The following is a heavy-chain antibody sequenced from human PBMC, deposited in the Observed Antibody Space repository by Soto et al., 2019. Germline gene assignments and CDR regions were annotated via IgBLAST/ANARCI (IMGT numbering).Heavy chain of an antibody. CDR2: INPSGGST. V-gene: IGHV1-46*01. J-gene: IGHJ6*02. CDR3: ARGDCSGGSCYSLDYYYYGMDV. Sequence: ASVKVSCKASGYTFTSYYMHWVRQAPGQGLEWMGIINPSGGSTSYAQKFQGRVTMTRDTSTSTVYMELSSLRSEDTAVYYCARGDCSGGSCYSLDYYYYGMDVWGQGTTVTVSS. CDR1: GYTFTSYY. D-gene: IGHD2-15*01.